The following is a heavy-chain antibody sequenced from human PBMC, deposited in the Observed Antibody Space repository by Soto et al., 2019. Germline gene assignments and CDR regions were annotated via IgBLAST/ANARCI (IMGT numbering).Heavy chain of an antibody. CDR1: GFTFSTYA. J-gene: IGHJ3*01. CDR2: ISDAAGSA. CDR3: ARPYGGKIGDAPDL. Sequence: LRLSCAASGFTFSTYAMSWVRQVPGKGLEWVSTISDAAGSAYYVDSVKGRFTISRDNSKKTLYLQMNSLRAEDSAVYYCARPYGGKIGDAPDLWGQGTMVTVSS. V-gene: IGHV3-23*01. D-gene: IGHD4-17*01.